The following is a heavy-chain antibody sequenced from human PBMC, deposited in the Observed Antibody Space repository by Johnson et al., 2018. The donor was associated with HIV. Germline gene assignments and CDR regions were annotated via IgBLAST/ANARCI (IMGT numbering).Heavy chain of an antibody. J-gene: IGHJ3*02. V-gene: IGHV3-53*01. Sequence: VQLVESGGGLVQPGGSLRLSCAAYGFTVSSNYMSWVRQAPGKGLVWVSIIYSGGSTYYADSVRGRFTISRDNSKNTLYLQMTSLRAEDTAVYYCVRGLLWFGELLEAFDIWGQGTMVTVSS. D-gene: IGHD3-10*01. CDR3: VRGLLWFGELLEAFDI. CDR2: IYSGGST. CDR1: GFTVSSNY.